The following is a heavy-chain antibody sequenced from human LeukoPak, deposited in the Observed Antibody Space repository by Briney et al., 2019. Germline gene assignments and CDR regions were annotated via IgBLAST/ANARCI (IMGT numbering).Heavy chain of an antibody. V-gene: IGHV4-30-2*01. CDR3: ARDRTLTTMTPEAFDI. D-gene: IGHD4-17*01. CDR2: IYHGGTT. J-gene: IGHJ3*02. Sequence: SQTLSLTCTISGDSISNGDYYWGWIRQPPGKGLEWIANIYHGGTTYDNPSLKSRLTISIDRSKNHFSLELRSVTAADTAVYYCARDRTLTTMTPEAFDIWGQGTMVTVSS. CDR1: GDSISNGDYY.